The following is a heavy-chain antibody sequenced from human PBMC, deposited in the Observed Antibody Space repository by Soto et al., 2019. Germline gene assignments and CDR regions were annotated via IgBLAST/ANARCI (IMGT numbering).Heavy chain of an antibody. D-gene: IGHD6-6*01. J-gene: IGHJ6*02. V-gene: IGHV3-73*02. CDR3: TRRIGYSSPSGGGDYYYYGMDV. Sequence: EVQLVESGGGLVQPGGSLKLSCAASGFTFSGSAMHWVRQASGKGLEWVGRIRSKANSYATAYAASVKGRFTISRDDSKNTAYLQMNSLKTEEPGVYYCTRRIGYSSPSGGGDYYYYGMDVWGQGTTVTVSS. CDR1: GFTFSGSA. CDR2: IRSKANSYAT.